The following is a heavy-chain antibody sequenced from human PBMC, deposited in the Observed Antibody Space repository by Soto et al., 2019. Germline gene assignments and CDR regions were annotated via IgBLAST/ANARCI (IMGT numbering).Heavy chain of an antibody. D-gene: IGHD1-26*01. V-gene: IGHV3-7*03. CDR1: GFTFSSYG. Sequence: PGGSLRLSCAASGFTFSSYGMSWGRQAPGKGLEWVARINQDGSEKYYVDSVKGRFTISRDNAKNSLYLQMNSLRAEDTAVYYCARDYPGGSYYDYWGQGTLVTVSS. CDR2: INQDGSEK. J-gene: IGHJ4*02. CDR3: ARDYPGGSYYDY.